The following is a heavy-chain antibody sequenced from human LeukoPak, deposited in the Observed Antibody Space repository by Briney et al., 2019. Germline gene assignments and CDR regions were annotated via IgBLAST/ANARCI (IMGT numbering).Heavy chain of an antibody. CDR3: AREQWLGTYDY. V-gene: IGHV3-48*03. D-gene: IGHD6-19*01. J-gene: IGHJ4*02. CDR2: ISSSGSTI. CDR1: GFTFSSYE. Sequence: GGSLRLSCVASGFTFSSYEMNWVRQAPGKGLEWVSYISSSGSTIYYADSVKGRFTISRDNAKNSLYLQMNSLRAEDTAVYYCAREQWLGTYDYWGQGTLVTVSS.